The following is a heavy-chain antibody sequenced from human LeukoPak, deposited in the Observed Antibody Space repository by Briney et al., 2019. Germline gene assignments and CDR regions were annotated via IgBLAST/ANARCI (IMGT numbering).Heavy chain of an antibody. V-gene: IGHV3-15*01. CDR3: ARDGEYGMDV. D-gene: IGHD7-27*01. CDR1: GFTFSNAW. CDR2: IKSKTDGGTT. J-gene: IGHJ6*02. Sequence: KPGGSLRLSCEASGFTFSNAWMSWVRQAPGKGLEWVGRIKSKTDGGTTDYAAPVKGRFTISRDDSKNTLYLQMNSLRAEDTAVYYCARDGEYGMDVWGQGTTVTVSS.